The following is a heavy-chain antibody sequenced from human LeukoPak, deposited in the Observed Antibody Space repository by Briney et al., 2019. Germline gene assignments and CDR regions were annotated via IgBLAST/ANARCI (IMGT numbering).Heavy chain of an antibody. CDR2: IYYSGST. J-gene: IGHJ4*02. D-gene: IGHD2-21*01. Sequence: PSETLSLTCTVSGGSISSYYWSWIRQPPGKGLEWIGYIYYSGSTNYNPSLKSRVTISVDRSKNEFSLNLSSVTAADTAVYFCAALAYCSGECYPFEYWGQGALVTVSS. CDR3: AALAYCSGECYPFEY. V-gene: IGHV4-59*12. CDR1: GGSISSYY.